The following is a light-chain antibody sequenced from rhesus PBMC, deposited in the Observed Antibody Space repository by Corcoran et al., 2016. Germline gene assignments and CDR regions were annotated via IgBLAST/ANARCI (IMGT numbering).Light chain of an antibody. CDR2: EVS. CDR1: NSNIGRYDY. Sequence: QTALTQPRSVSGSPGQSVTISCTGTNSNIGRYDYVSWFRHLPGTAPILLIFEVSKRPSGVSDRFSGSKSGNTASLTISGLQAEDEADYYCSSYSGGNTFFGGWTRLTVL. CDR3: SSYSGGNTF. J-gene: IGLJ2*01. V-gene: IGLV2-32*02.